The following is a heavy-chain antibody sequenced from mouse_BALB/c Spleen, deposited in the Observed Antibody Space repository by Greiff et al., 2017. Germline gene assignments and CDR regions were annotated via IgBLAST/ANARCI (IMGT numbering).Heavy chain of an antibody. V-gene: IGHV5-17*02. Sequence: DVMLVESGGGLVQPGGSRKLSCAASGFTFSSFGMHWVRQAPEKGLEWVAYISSGSSTIYYEDTVKGRFTISRDNPKNTLFLQMTSLRSEDTAMYYCARSGITTVSMDYWGQGTSVTVSS. J-gene: IGHJ4*01. D-gene: IGHD2-4*01. CDR1: GFTFSSFG. CDR2: ISSGSSTI. CDR3: ARSGITTVSMDY.